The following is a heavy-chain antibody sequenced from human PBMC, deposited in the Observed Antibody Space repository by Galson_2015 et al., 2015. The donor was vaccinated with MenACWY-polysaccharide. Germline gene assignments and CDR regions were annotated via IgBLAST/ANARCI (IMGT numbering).Heavy chain of an antibody. CDR2: MYYYGTT. CDR3: ARAFESSGYYPFDI. J-gene: IGHJ3*02. V-gene: IGHV4-31*03. CDR1: RGSISNSVGYY. D-gene: IGHD3-22*01. Sequence: TLSLTCSVSRGSISNSVGYYWSWIRQHPGKGLEWIGYMYYYGTTYYNPSLKSRISISMDMSKNQFSLKMTSVTAADSAMYYCARAFESSGYYPFDIWGQGTMVTVSS.